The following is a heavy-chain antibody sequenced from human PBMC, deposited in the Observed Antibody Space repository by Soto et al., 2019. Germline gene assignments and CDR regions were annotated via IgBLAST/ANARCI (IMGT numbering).Heavy chain of an antibody. CDR3: ARSIATPRTHTDY. D-gene: IGHD6-13*01. CDR2: VYFSGSN. J-gene: IGHJ4*02. V-gene: IGHV4-59*01. CDR1: GESINGYY. Sequence: SETLSLTCTVSGESINGYYWSWIRQPPGKGLEWIGYVYFSGSNNYNPSLKSRVTISVNTSKQQVSLRLSSVTAADTAVYYCARSIATPRTHTDYCGQGTLVPVSS.